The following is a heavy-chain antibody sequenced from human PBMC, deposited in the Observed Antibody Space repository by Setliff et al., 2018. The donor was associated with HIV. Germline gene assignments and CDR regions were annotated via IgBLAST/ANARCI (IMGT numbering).Heavy chain of an antibody. CDR2: IYTSGST. D-gene: IGHD3-22*01. CDR1: RGSISSGSYY. V-gene: IGHV4-61*02. Sequence: PSETLSLTCSVSRGSISSGSYYWSWIRQPAGKGLEWIGRIYTSGSTNYNTSLTSRVTISVDMSKKQSSLELSSVTAADTAVYYGTTTNYYEISGYYYYYMDVWGKGTTVTVSS. J-gene: IGHJ6*03. CDR3: TTTNYYEISGYYYYYMDV.